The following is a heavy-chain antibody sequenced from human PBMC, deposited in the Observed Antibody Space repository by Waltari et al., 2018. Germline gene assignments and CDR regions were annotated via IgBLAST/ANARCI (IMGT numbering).Heavy chain of an antibody. V-gene: IGHV4-38-2*01. J-gene: IGHJ4*02. CDR2: IYHSGST. D-gene: IGHD3-22*01. CDR1: GYSISSGYY. Sequence: QVQLQESGPGLAKPSETLSLTCAVSGYSISSGYYWGWIRQPPGKGLEWIGSIYHSGSTYYNPSLKSRVTISVDTSKNQFSLKLSSVTAADTAVYYCATIISKTYYYDSSGYRPPDYWGQGTLVTVSS. CDR3: ATIISKTYYYDSSGYRPPDY.